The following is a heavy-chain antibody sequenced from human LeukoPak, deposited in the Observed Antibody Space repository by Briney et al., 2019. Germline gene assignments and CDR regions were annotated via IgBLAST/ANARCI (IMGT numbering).Heavy chain of an antibody. V-gene: IGHV4-4*07. Sequence: SETLSLTCTVSGGSISSYYWSWIRQPAGKGLEWIGRIYTSGSTNYNPSPKSRVTMSVDTSKNQFSLKLSSVTAADTAVYYCARDYPIAVVDWFDPWGQGTLVTVSS. D-gene: IGHD6-19*01. CDR2: IYTSGST. CDR1: GGSISSYY. CDR3: ARDYPIAVVDWFDP. J-gene: IGHJ5*02.